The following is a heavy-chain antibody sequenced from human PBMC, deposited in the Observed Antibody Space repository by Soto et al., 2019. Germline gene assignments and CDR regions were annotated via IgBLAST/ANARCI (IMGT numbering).Heavy chain of an antibody. J-gene: IGHJ4*02. D-gene: IGHD3-16*02. CDR2: INHSGST. Sequence: SETLSLTCAVYGGSFSGYYWSWIRQPPGKGLEWIGEINHSGSTNYNPSLKSRVTISVDTSKNQFSLKLSSVTAADTAVYYCARARANDYVWGSYRYYFDYWGQGTLVTVSS. CDR3: ARARANDYVWGSYRYYFDY. CDR1: GGSFSGYY. V-gene: IGHV4-34*01.